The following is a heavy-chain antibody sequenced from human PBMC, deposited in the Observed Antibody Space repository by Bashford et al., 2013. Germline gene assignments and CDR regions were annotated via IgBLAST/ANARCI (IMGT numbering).Heavy chain of an antibody. J-gene: IGHJ6*02. CDR2: INHSGST. V-gene: IGHV4-34*01. CDR3: ARGRFRKPAATYYYYGMDV. D-gene: IGHD2-2*01. CDR1: GGSFSGYY. Sequence: SSETLSLTCAVYGGSFSGYYWSWIRQPPGKGLEWIGEINHSGSTNYNPSLKSRVTISVDTSKNQFSLKLSSVTAADTAVYYCARGRFRKPAATYYYYGMDVWGQGTTVTVSS.